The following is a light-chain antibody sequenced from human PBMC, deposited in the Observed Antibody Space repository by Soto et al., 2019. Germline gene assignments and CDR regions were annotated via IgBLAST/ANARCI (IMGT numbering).Light chain of an antibody. CDR1: PSVSSY. V-gene: IGKV3-20*01. J-gene: IGKJ5*01. CDR3: QQQDILTIT. Sequence: ELVSTQSPATLSLSPGERAKISCRASPSVSSYLAWYQHKPGQAPRLLISGASRSATGIPDRFSGAGSGTDFTLTISRLEPEDFALYYCQQQDILTITVGQGTRVEIK. CDR2: GAS.